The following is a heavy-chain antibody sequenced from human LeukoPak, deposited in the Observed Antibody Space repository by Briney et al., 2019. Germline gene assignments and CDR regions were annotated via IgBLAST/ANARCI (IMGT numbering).Heavy chain of an antibody. V-gene: IGHV1-58*01. CDR3: AAGQPYEGIAAAGPNYYYDGMDV. CDR1: GFTFTSSA. Sequence: SVKVSCKASGFTFTSSAVQWVRQARGQRLEWIGWIDVGSGNTDYAQKFRERVTITRDMSTSTAYMELSSLRSEDTAVYYCAAGQPYEGIAAAGPNYYYDGMDVWGQGTTVTVSS. J-gene: IGHJ6*02. D-gene: IGHD6-13*01. CDR2: IDVGSGNT.